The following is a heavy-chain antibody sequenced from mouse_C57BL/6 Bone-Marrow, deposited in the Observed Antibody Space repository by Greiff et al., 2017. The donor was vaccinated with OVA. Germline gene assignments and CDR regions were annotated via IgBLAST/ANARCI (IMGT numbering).Heavy chain of an antibody. V-gene: IGHV1-72*01. D-gene: IGHD1-1*01. J-gene: IGHJ3*01. CDR2: IDPTSGGT. CDR1: GYTFTSYW. CDR3: ASSGYYYGSSAWFYY. Sequence: QVQLQQPGAELVKPGASVKLSCKASGYTFTSYWMHWVKQRPGRGLEWIGRIDPTSGGTKYNEKFKSKATLTVDTPSSTAYMQLSSLTSEDSAVYYCASSGYYYGSSAWFYYWGRGTVVTVSA.